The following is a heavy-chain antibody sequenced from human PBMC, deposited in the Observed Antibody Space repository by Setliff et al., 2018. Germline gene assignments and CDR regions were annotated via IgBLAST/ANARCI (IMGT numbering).Heavy chain of an antibody. V-gene: IGHV3-49*04. D-gene: IGHD3-3*01. Sequence: LRLSCTASGFTFGDYAMSWVRQAPGKGLEWVGFIRSKAYGGTTEYAASVKGRSTISRDDSKSIAYLQMNSLKTEDTAVYYCTREASVDFWSGYPYYYYMDVWGKGTTVTVSS. CDR1: GFTFGDYA. CDR2: IRSKAYGGTT. J-gene: IGHJ6*03. CDR3: TREASVDFWSGYPYYYYMDV.